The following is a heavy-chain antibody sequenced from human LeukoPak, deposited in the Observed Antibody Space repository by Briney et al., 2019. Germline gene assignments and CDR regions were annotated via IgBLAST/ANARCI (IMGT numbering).Heavy chain of an antibody. CDR3: AKSGYCSSTSCYGHYYYYYGMDV. CDR1: GFTFSSYA. J-gene: IGHJ6*02. D-gene: IGHD2-2*03. V-gene: IGHV3-23*01. CDR2: ISGSGGST. Sequence: PGGSLRLSCAASGFTFSSYAMNWVRQAPGKGLEWVSAISGSGGSTYYADSVKGRFTISRDNSKNTLYLQMNSLRAEDTAVYYCAKSGYCSSTSCYGHYYYYYGMDVWGQGTTVTVSS.